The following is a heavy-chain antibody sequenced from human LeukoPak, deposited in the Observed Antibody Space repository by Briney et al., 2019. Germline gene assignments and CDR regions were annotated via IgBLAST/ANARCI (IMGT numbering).Heavy chain of an antibody. CDR3: ARDPKFLGELSLTLDYYYYMDV. Sequence: ASVKVSCKASGYTFTSYYMHWVRQAPGQGLEWMGIINPSGGSTSYAQKFQGRVTMTRDTSTSTVYMELSSLRSEDTAVYYCARDPKFLGELSLTLDYYYYMDVWGKGTTVTISS. CDR2: INPSGGST. J-gene: IGHJ6*03. V-gene: IGHV1-46*01. CDR1: GYTFTSYY. D-gene: IGHD3-16*02.